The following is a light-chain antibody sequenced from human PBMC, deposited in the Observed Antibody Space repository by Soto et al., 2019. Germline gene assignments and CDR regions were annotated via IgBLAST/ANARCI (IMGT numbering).Light chain of an antibody. Sequence: DIQMTQSPSSLSASVGDRVTITCQASQDISNSLNWYQQRPGKAPNLLIYDASNLETGVPSRFSGSGSGTEFTLTISSLQPEDFATYYCLQHNSYPPTFGQGTKVDIK. V-gene: IGKV1-17*01. CDR1: QDISNS. CDR3: LQHNSYPPT. CDR2: DAS. J-gene: IGKJ1*01.